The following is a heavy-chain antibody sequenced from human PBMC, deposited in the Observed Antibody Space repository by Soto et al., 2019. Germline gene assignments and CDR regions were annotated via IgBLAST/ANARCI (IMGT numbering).Heavy chain of an antibody. J-gene: IGHJ4*02. D-gene: IGHD3-22*01. CDR1: EFSFNNYG. CDR2: ISYSGSNK. Sequence: QVQLVESGGGVVQPGMSLRLSCIGSEFSFNNYGIRWVRQAPGKGLVWVAVISYSGSNKKFADAVLGRLTTSRDNSKNTVYLQMNSLRPEATAVYHCAKDQYYYSSSGYYVFDSWGQGTLVTVSS. CDR3: AKDQYYYSSSGYYVFDS. V-gene: IGHV3-30*18.